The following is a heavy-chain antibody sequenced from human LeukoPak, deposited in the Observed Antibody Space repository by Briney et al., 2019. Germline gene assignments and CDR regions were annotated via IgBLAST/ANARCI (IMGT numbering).Heavy chain of an antibody. V-gene: IGHV3-23*01. J-gene: IGHJ3*02. D-gene: IGHD6-19*01. CDR1: GFTFSSYA. Sequence: EPGGSLRLSCAASGFTFSSYAMSWVRQAPGKGLEWVSTISGRGDNTYYADSVKGRFTISRDSSRNTLYLQMNSLKAEDTAVYYCAKDRRYSSGWYALDIWGQGTMVTISS. CDR2: ISGRGDNT. CDR3: AKDRRYSSGWYALDI.